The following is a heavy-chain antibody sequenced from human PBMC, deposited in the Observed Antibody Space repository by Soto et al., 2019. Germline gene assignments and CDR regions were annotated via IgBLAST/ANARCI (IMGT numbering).Heavy chain of an antibody. D-gene: IGHD6-13*01. Sequence: QVQLVESGGGVVQPGRSLRLSCAASGFTFSSYGMHWVRQAPGKGLEWVAVISYDGSNKYYADSVKGRFTISRDNSKNTLYLQMNSLRAEDTAVYYCAKEVSSWYLAYYYGMGVWGQGTTVTVSS. CDR3: AKEVSSWYLAYYYGMGV. CDR2: ISYDGSNK. CDR1: GFTFSSYG. J-gene: IGHJ6*02. V-gene: IGHV3-30*18.